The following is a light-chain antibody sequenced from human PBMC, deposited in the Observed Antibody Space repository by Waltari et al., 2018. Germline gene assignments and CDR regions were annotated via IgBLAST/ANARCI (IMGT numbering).Light chain of an antibody. CDR2: LNSDVSH. CDR1: SGHSSYA. CDR3: QTWGTGTHVV. Sequence: QPELTQSPSASASLGASVKLTCILSSGHSSYAIAWHQQQPQKGPRYLMKLNSDVSHNKGDGIPDRFSGSSSGAERYLTISSLQSEDEADYYCQTWGTGTHVVFGGGTKLTVL. V-gene: IGLV4-69*01. J-gene: IGLJ2*01.